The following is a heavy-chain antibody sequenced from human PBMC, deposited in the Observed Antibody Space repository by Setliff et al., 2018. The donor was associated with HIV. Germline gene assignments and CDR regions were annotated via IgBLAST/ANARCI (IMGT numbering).Heavy chain of an antibody. CDR2: IYWDDDK. J-gene: IGHJ3*02. CDR1: GFSVSASGEG. Sequence: SGPTLVNPTETLTLTCSFSGFSVSASGEGLGWLRQPPGKALEWLALIYWDDDKRYNPSLKGRVTITRDTTKSQVVLTMTNMDPVDTATYYCAREGYAFDIRGQGTMVTVSS. D-gene: IGHD1-1*01. V-gene: IGHV2-5*02. CDR3: AREGYAFDI.